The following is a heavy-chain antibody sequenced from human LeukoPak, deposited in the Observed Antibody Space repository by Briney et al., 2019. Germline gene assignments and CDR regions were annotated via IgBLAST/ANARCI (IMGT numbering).Heavy chain of an antibody. J-gene: IGHJ4*02. CDR3: ARAINSAWHNIDY. CDR1: GFTFSTYA. Sequence: GGSLRLSCVASGFTFSTYAMHWVRQAPGKGLEWVAVISYHGSGKYYGDSVKGRFTISRDNSKNTLYLQMNSLRTEDTAVFYCARAINSAWHNIDYWGQGTLVTVSS. V-gene: IGHV3-30*04. CDR2: ISYHGSGK. D-gene: IGHD2/OR15-2a*01.